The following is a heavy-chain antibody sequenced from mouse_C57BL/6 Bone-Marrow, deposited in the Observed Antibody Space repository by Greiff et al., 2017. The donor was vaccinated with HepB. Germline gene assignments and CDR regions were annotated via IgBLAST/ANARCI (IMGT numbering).Heavy chain of an antibody. J-gene: IGHJ2*01. CDR3: ARFIYYGYYFFY. CDR1: GYTFTSYW. D-gene: IGHD2-2*01. CDR2: INPSNGGT. Sequence: QVQLQQPGTELVKPGASVKLSCKASGYTFTSYWMHWVKQRPGQGLEWIGNINPSNGGTNYNEKFKSKATLTVDKSSSTAYMQLISLTSEDSAVYYCARFIYYGYYFFYWGQGTTLTVSS. V-gene: IGHV1-53*01.